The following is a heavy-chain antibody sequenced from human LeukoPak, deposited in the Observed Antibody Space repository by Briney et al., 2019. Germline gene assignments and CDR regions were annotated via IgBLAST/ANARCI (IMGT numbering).Heavy chain of an antibody. Sequence: PGGSLRLSCAASGFTFSSYAMHWVRQALGKGLEYVSAISSNGGSTYYADSVKGRFTISRDNAKNSLYLQMNSLRAEDTAVYYCASTYYYGSGSYFHDAFDIWGQGTMVTVSS. D-gene: IGHD3-10*01. CDR2: ISSNGGST. J-gene: IGHJ3*02. CDR3: ASTYYYGSGSYFHDAFDI. V-gene: IGHV3-64*04. CDR1: GFTFSSYA.